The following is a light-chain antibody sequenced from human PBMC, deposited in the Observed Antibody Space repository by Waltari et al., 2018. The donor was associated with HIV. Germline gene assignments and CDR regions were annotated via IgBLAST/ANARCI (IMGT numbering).Light chain of an antibody. V-gene: IGKV1-39*01. CDR1: QTINNH. CDR3: QHSRA. CDR2: AAS. Sequence: DIQMTQSPSSVSASVGDRVTITCRASQTINNHLNWYQHKPGKSPKLLIYAASSLQSGVPSRCSGSGSGTDFTLTISSLQPEDFTTYFCQHSRAFGQGTKVEIK. J-gene: IGKJ1*01.